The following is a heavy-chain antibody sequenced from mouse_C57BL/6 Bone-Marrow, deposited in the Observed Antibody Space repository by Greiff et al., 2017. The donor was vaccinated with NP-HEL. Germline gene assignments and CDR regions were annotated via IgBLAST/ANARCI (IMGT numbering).Heavy chain of an antibody. CDR2: IDPENGDT. CDR3: TTDGNLPFAY. Sequence: EVKLVESGAELVRPGASVKLSCTASGFNIKDDYMHWVKQRPEQGLEWIGWIDPENGDTEYASKFQGKATITADTSSNTAYLQLSSLTSEDTAVYYCTTDGNLPFAYWGQGTLVTVSA. V-gene: IGHV14-4*01. J-gene: IGHJ3*01. D-gene: IGHD2-1*01. CDR1: GFNIKDDY.